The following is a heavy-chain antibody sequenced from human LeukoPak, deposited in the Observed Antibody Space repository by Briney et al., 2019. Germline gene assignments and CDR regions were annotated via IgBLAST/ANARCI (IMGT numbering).Heavy chain of an antibody. CDR3: ARGSVLRFLEWPPGEYYFDY. J-gene: IGHJ4*02. D-gene: IGHD3-3*01. CDR1: GYTFTGYY. Sequence: ASVKVSCKASGYTFTGYYMHWVRQAPGQGLEWMGWINPNSGGTNYAQKFQGGVTMTRDTSISTAYMELSRLRSDDTAVYYCARGSVLRFLEWPPGEYYFDYWGQGTLVTVSS. V-gene: IGHV1-2*02. CDR2: INPNSGGT.